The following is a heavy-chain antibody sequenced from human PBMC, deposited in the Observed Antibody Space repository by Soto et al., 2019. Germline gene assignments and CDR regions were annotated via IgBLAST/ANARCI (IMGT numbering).Heavy chain of an antibody. CDR1: SSYD. J-gene: IGHJ4*02. Sequence: SSYDINWVRQATGQGLEWMGWMNPNSGNTGYAQKFQGRVTMTRNTSISTVYMELSSLRSEDTAVYYCARAHYYDSSGYYPNFDYWGQGTLVTVSS. D-gene: IGHD3-22*01. CDR2: MNPNSGNT. V-gene: IGHV1-8*02. CDR3: ARAHYYDSSGYYPNFDY.